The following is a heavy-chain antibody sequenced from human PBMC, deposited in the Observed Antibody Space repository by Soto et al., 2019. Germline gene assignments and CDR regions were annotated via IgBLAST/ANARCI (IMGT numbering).Heavy chain of an antibody. CDR3: ARSYSSGWYWYYYYYYYGMDF. CDR1: GYTFTGYY. Sequence: ASVKVSCKASGYTFTGYYMHWVRQAPGQGLEWTGWINPNSGGTNYAQKFQGWVTMTRDTSISTAYMELSRLRSDDTAVYYCARSYSSGWYWYYYYYYYGMDFWGQGTTVPVSS. D-gene: IGHD6-19*01. V-gene: IGHV1-2*04. CDR2: INPNSGGT. J-gene: IGHJ6*02.